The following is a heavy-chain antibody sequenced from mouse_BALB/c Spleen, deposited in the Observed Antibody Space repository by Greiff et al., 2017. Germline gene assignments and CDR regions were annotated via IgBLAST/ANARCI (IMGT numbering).Heavy chain of an antibody. Sequence: EVKLMESGGGLVKPGGSLKLSCAASGFTFSSYAMSWVRQTPEKRLEWVASISSGGSTYYPDSVKGRITISRDNARNILYLQMSSLRSEDTAMNCCAKEGYYGPLDYWGQGTTLTVSS. J-gene: IGHJ2*01. D-gene: IGHD1-1*01. CDR1: GFTFSSYA. V-gene: IGHV5-6-5*01. CDR3: AKEGYYGPLDY. CDR2: ISSGGST.